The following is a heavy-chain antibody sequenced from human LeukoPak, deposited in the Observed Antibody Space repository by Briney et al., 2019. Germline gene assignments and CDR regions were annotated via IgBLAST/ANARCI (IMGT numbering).Heavy chain of an antibody. Sequence: SETLSLTCTVSGGSICSSSYYWGWIRQPPGKGLEWIGSIYYSGSTYYNPSLKSRVTISVDTSKNQFSLKLSSVTAADTAVYYCASFSGYNRSGDAFDIWGQGTMVSVS. CDR2: IYYSGST. J-gene: IGHJ3*02. CDR3: ASFSGYNRSGDAFDI. D-gene: IGHD5-12*01. V-gene: IGHV4-39*07. CDR1: GGSICSSSYY.